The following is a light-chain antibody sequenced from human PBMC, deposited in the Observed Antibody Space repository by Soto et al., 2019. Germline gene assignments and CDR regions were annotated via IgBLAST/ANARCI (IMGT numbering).Light chain of an antibody. J-gene: IGKJ1*01. CDR2: GAS. Sequence: IVLTQSACTLSLSPGERATLSCRASQSVSSSYLAWYQQKPGQAPRLLIYGASSRATGIPDRFSGSGSGTDFTLTISRLEPEDFAVYYCQQYGSSPRTFGQGTKV. CDR3: QQYGSSPRT. V-gene: IGKV3-20*01. CDR1: QSVSSSY.